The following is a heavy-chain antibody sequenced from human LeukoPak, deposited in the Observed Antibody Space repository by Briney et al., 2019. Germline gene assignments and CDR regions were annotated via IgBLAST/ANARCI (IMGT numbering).Heavy chain of an antibody. CDR1: GYTFTSYG. J-gene: IGHJ4*02. Sequence: ASVKVSCKASGYTFTSYGTSSVRHTPGQGHEWMGWISAYNGNTNYAQKLQGRVTMTTDTSTSTAYMELRSLRSDDTAVYYCARTMMVRGVTTPHSFDYWGQGTLVTVSS. V-gene: IGHV1-18*01. CDR2: ISAYNGNT. D-gene: IGHD3-10*01. CDR3: ARTMMVRGVTTPHSFDY.